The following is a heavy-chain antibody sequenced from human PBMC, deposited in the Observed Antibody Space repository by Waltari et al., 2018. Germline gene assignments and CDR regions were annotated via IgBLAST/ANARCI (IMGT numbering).Heavy chain of an antibody. D-gene: IGHD3-22*01. CDR3: AKLPYYYDSSGYLIDY. Sequence: EVQLLESGGGLVQPGGSLRLSCAASGFTFSSYAMSWVRQAPGKGLEWVSVIYSGGSTYYADSVKGRFTISRDNSKNTLYLQMNSLRAEDTAVYYCAKLPYYYDSSGYLIDYWGQGTLVTVSS. V-gene: IGHV3-23*03. CDR2: IYSGGST. CDR1: GFTFSSYA. J-gene: IGHJ4*02.